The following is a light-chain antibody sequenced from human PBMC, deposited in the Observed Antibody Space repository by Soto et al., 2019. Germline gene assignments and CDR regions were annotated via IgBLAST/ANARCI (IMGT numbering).Light chain of an antibody. CDR2: ATS. J-gene: IGKJ2*01. Sequence: EVVLTQSPGPLSLSPGERATLSCRASQSVDRNYLSWFQHKRGQPPRVLVFATSSRAAGTPVRFSGSGSGTNFTLTITRVEPEDFEVYYCQQYGGSPPAYTFGLGTKLEI. CDR1: QSVDRNY. CDR3: QQYGGSPPAYT. V-gene: IGKV3-20*01.